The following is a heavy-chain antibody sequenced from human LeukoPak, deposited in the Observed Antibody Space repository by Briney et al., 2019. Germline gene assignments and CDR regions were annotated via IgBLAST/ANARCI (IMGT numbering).Heavy chain of an antibody. Sequence: ASVKVSCKASGYTFTSYDINWVRQATGQGLEWMGWMNPNSGNTGYAQKFQGRVTMTRNTSISTAYMELSSLRSEDTAVYYCARDCSDGSCHGYWGQGTLVTVSS. CDR1: GYTFTSYD. CDR3: ARDCSDGSCHGY. D-gene: IGHD2-15*01. CDR2: MNPNSGNT. V-gene: IGHV1-8*01. J-gene: IGHJ4*02.